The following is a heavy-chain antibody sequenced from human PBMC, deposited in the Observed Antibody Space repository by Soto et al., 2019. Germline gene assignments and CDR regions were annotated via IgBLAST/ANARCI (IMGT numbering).Heavy chain of an antibody. J-gene: IGHJ4*02. CDR3: ARVIVVVPAAMRYYVFDY. CDR2: INHSGST. CDR1: GGSFSGYY. Sequence: SETLSLTCAVYGGSFSGYYWSWIRQPPGKGLEWIGEINHSGSTNYNPSLKSRVTISVDTSKNQFSLKLSSVTAADTAVYYCARVIVVVPAAMRYYVFDYWGQGTLVTVSS. V-gene: IGHV4-34*01. D-gene: IGHD2-2*01.